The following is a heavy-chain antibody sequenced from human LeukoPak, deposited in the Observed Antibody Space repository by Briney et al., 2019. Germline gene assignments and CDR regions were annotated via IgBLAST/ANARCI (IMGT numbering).Heavy chain of an antibody. CDR2: MNPNSGNT. Sequence: GASVKVSCKASGYTFTSYDINWVRQATGQGLEWMGWMNPNSGNTGYAQKFQGRVTITRNTSISTAYMELSSLRSEDTAVYYCARGSRYSGYDNAPLGDYWGQGTLVTVSS. D-gene: IGHD5-12*01. V-gene: IGHV1-8*03. J-gene: IGHJ4*02. CDR1: GYTFTSYD. CDR3: ARGSRYSGYDNAPLGDY.